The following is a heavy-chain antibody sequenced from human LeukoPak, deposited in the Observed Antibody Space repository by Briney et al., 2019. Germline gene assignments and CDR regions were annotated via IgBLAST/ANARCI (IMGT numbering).Heavy chain of an antibody. CDR2: MNPNSGNT. J-gene: IGHJ4*02. V-gene: IGHV1-8*01. Sequence: ASVKVSFKSSGYTFTSYDINWGLQAPGPAVEWLGWMNPNSGNTGYAHKLPGRVTMTTTTAMTKAYMELSSLRSAATAVYYCARWYSGSYGIDYWGQGTLVTVSS. CDR3: ARWYSGSYGIDY. D-gene: IGHD1-26*01. CDR1: GYTFTSYD.